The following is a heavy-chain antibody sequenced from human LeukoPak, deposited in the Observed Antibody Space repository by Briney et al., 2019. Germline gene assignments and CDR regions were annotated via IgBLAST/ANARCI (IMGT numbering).Heavy chain of an antibody. CDR1: GFNFGSTE. CDR2: ISNSGSTI. V-gene: IGHV3-48*03. D-gene: IGHD6-19*01. Sequence: GGSLRLSCTASGFNFGSTEMNWVRQAPGKGLEWVSYISNSGSTIYYADSVRGRFTISRDNARNSLSLQMNSLRAEDTAVYYCARAGVAGTVYFDYWGQGTLVTVSS. CDR3: ARAGVAGTVYFDY. J-gene: IGHJ4*02.